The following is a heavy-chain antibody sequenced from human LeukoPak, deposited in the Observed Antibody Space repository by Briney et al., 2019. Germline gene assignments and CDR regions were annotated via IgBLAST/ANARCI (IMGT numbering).Heavy chain of an antibody. V-gene: IGHV3-74*01. D-gene: IGHD1-26*01. J-gene: IGHJ4*02. CDR1: GFTFSSYW. CDR3: ARISFIVGAANKDY. Sequence: GGSLRLSCAASGFTFSSYWMYWVRQAPGKGLVWVSRINADGSSTTYADSVKGRFTISRDNAKNTLYLQMNSLRVEDTAVYFCARISFIVGAANKDYRGQGDLVTVSS. CDR2: INADGSST.